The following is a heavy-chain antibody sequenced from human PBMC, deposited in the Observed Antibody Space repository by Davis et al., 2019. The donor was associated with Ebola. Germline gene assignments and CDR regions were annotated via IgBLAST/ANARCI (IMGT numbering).Heavy chain of an antibody. CDR2: IYPGDSDT. V-gene: IGHV5-51*01. D-gene: IGHD2-21*01. J-gene: IGHJ4*02. CDR1: GYSFTSYW. CDR3: ARLLCGGDCYQYYFDY. Sequence: PGGSLRLSCKGSGYSFTSYWISWVRQMPGKGLEWMGIIYPGDSDTRYSPSFQGHVTISADKSISTAYLQWSSLKASDTAMYYCARLLCGGDCYQYYFDYWGQGTLVTVSS.